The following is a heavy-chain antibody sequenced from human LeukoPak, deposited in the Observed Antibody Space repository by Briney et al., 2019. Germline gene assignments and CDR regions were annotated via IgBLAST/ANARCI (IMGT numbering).Heavy chain of an antibody. J-gene: IGHJ4*02. CDR1: GFTFSTYA. V-gene: IGHV3-23*01. D-gene: IGHD3-3*01. CDR2: FSSSGGTT. Sequence: GGSLRLSCAASGFTFSTYAMSWVRQAPGKGLEWASTFSSSGGTTYYADSVKGRFTISRDDSKNMLYLHMDTLRAEDTATYYCAKEHTIFGVVTYFDSWGQGTLVTVSS. CDR3: AKEHTIFGVVTYFDS.